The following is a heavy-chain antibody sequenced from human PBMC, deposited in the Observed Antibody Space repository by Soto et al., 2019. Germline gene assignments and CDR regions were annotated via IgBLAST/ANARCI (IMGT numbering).Heavy chain of an antibody. Sequence: QVQLVQSGAEVKKPGASVKVSCKASGYTFTSYDINWVRQATGQGLEWMGWMNPNSGNTGYAQKFQGRVTMTRNTSISTAYMELSSLRSEDTAVYYCARSQWLVPKYYYYGMDVWGQGTTVTVSS. CDR2: MNPNSGNT. CDR1: GYTFTSYD. J-gene: IGHJ6*02. V-gene: IGHV1-8*01. D-gene: IGHD6-19*01. CDR3: ARSQWLVPKYYYYGMDV.